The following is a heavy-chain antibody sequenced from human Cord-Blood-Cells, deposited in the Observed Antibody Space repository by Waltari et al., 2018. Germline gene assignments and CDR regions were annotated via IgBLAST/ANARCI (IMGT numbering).Heavy chain of an antibody. CDR3: ARPGIVGATRGAFDI. CDR1: GGSISSSSYY. D-gene: IGHD1-26*01. Sequence: QLQLQESGPGLVKPSETLSLTCTVSGGSISSSSYYWGWIRQPPGKVLEWIGSIYYSGSTYYNPSLKSRVTISVDTSKNQFSLKLSSVTAADTAVYYCARPGIVGATRGAFDIWGQGTMVTVSS. CDR2: IYYSGST. V-gene: IGHV4-39*01. J-gene: IGHJ3*02.